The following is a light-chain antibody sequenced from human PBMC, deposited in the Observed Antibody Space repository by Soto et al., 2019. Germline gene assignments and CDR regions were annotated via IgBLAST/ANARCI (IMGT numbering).Light chain of an antibody. CDR1: SSDLGIYND. CDR2: DGT. CDR3: SLYTTSSTRV. J-gene: IGLJ1*01. V-gene: IGLV2-14*03. Sequence: QSVLTQPASVSGSPRQSIAISCSGSSSDLGIYNDVSWYQQHPGKVPKLIIFDGTNLPSVGSNRFSGSKSGNTASLTLSGLAAEDEADYYCSLYTTSSTRVFGTGTKVTVL.